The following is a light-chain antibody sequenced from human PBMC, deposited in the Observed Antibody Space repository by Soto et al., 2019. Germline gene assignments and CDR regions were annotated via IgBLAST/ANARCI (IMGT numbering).Light chain of an antibody. CDR2: GAS. CDR3: QQYDSWT. Sequence: EIVLTQSPGTLSLSPGERATLSCRASQSISSPYLAWYQQKPGQAPRLLIDGASSRATGVPDRFSGSGSGTDSTLTISRLEPEDFAVYYCQQYDSWTFGQGTKVDIK. CDR1: QSISSPY. J-gene: IGKJ1*01. V-gene: IGKV3-20*01.